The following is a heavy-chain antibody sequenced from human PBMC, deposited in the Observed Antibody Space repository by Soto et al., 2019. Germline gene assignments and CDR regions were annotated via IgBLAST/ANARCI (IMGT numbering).Heavy chain of an antibody. CDR3: AKVAGALVGGMDV. CDR1: GFTFDDYA. Sequence: GGSRRLSCAASGFTFDDYAMHWVRQAAGKGLEWVSGISWNSGSIGYADYVKGRFTISRDNAKNSLYLQMNSLTAEATALYYCAKVAGALVGGMDVWGQGTTVTVSS. CDR2: ISWNSGSI. J-gene: IGHJ6*02. D-gene: IGHD3-9*01. V-gene: IGHV3-9*01.